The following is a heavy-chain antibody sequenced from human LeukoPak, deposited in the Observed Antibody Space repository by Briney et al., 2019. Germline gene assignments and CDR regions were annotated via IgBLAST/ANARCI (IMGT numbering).Heavy chain of an antibody. D-gene: IGHD5-24*01. CDR2: ISSSSSYI. J-gene: IGHJ4*02. Sequence: SGGSLSLSCAASGFTFSSYSMNWVRHAPGKGLEWVSSISSSSSYIYYADSVKGRFTIYRHNGKNSLYLQMNRQRAKDRSVYYCARDMHGYNSRFDYWGQGTLVTVSS. CDR1: GFTFSSYS. CDR3: ARDMHGYNSRFDY. V-gene: IGHV3-21*01.